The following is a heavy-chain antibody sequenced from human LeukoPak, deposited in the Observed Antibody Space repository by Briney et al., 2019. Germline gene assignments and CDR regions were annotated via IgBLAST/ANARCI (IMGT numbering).Heavy chain of an antibody. CDR1: GGSFSGYY. J-gene: IGHJ5*02. CDR2: INHSGST. CDR3: ARGQVPWSYLRFLEQGNWFDP. Sequence: PSETLSLTCAVYGGSFSGYYWSWIRQPPGKGLEWIGEINHSGSTNYNPSLKSRVTISVDTSKNQFSLKLSSVTAADTAVYYCARGQVPWSYLRFLEQGNWFDPWGQGTLVTVSS. V-gene: IGHV4-34*01. D-gene: IGHD3-3*01.